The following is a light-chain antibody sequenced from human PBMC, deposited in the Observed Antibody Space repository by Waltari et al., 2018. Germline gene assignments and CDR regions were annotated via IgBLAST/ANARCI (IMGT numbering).Light chain of an antibody. CDR1: SSDVGGYAS. Sequence: QSALTQPPSASGSPGQSVTISCTGTSSDVGGYASVSWYPQHPATAPKLMIYEVTRRPDVVPDRFSGSKSGNTASLTVAGLQAEDEDDYYCSSYAGSNLWVFGGGTKLTVL. J-gene: IGLJ3*02. V-gene: IGLV2-8*01. CDR2: EVT. CDR3: SSYAGSNLWV.